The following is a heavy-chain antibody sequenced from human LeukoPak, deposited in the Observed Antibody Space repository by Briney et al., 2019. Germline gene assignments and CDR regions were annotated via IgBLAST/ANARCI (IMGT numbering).Heavy chain of an antibody. Sequence: GASVKVSCKASGYTFTSYDINWVRQATGQGLEWMGWINTYNGNTNYAQKLQGRVTLTTDTSTSTAYMELRSLRSDDTAVYYCAKEGNMIPQDWGQGTLVTVSS. V-gene: IGHV1-18*01. J-gene: IGHJ4*02. CDR3: AKEGNMIPQD. CDR1: GYTFTSYD. D-gene: IGHD3-16*01. CDR2: INTYNGNT.